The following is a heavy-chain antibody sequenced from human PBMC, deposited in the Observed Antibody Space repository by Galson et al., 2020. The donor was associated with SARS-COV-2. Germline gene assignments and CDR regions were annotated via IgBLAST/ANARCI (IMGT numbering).Heavy chain of an antibody. D-gene: IGHD6-19*01. J-gene: IGHJ4*02. V-gene: IGHV5-51*01. CDR3: ARHGASSGWYEGIDY. CDR2: IFPDDSYT. Sequence: ESLKISCRTSGYSFTNYCIGWVRQMPGKVLEWMGIIFPDDSYTIYSPSFQGQVTISADKSISTAFLQWSSLKASDTAIYYCARHGASSGWYEGIDYWGQGTLVTVSS. CDR1: GYSFTNYC.